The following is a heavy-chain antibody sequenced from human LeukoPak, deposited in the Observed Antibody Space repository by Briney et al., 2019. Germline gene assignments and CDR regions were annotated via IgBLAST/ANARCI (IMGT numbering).Heavy chain of an antibody. V-gene: IGHV4-59*01. J-gene: IGHJ4*02. D-gene: IGHD5-24*01. CDR2: MYYTGRT. CDR1: GDSMSYYY. CDR3: TRITIHGNSDY. Sequence: SETLSLTCTVSGDSMSYYYWSWIRQTPGKGLEWLGYMYYTGRTKYNPSLKSRVTFSLDMSKNQFSLKLDSVTAVDTAMYYCTRITIHGNSDYWGQGTLVTVSS.